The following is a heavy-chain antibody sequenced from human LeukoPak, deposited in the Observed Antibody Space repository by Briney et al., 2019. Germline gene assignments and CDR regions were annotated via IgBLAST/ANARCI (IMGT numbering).Heavy chain of an antibody. V-gene: IGHV4-59*01. CDR3: ARLRGYSYGSFDY. CDR1: GGSISSYY. CDR2: IYYSGST. Sequence: SETLSLTCTVSGGSISSYYWSWIRLPPGKGLEWIGYIYYSGSTNYNPSLKSRVTISVDTSKNQFSLKLSSVTAADTAVYYCARLRGYSYGSFDYWGQGTLVTVSS. D-gene: IGHD5-18*01. J-gene: IGHJ4*02.